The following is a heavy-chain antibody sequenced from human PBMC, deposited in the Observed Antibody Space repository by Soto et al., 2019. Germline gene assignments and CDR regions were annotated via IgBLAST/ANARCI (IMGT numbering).Heavy chain of an antibody. J-gene: IGHJ4*02. Sequence: QVQLLQSGAEVKKPGSSVKVSCKASGATFSSFAFSWVRQAPGQGLEWMGVILPIFDTISYAQKFQGRVTITADESPRTAYMELTSLTSDDTAVYYCASPLKWSGYYIAFDYWGQGTLVIVSS. CDR3: ASPLKWSGYYIAFDY. CDR2: ILPIFDTI. CDR1: GATFSSFA. D-gene: IGHD3-3*01. V-gene: IGHV1-69*01.